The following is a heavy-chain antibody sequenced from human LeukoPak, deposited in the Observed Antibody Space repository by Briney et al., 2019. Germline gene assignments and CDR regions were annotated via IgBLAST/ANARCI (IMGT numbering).Heavy chain of an antibody. CDR2: LYYCGST. D-gene: IGHD3-10*01. CDR3: ARDKLLWSRGYYYGMDV. J-gene: IGHJ6*04. CDR1: GLSISSGGYF. V-gene: IGHV4-31*03. Sequence: SHTLSLPCTLSGLSISSGGYFWSWIRPHRGKALEWFGYLYYCGSTYHNPSLKRRVTISVDTSKNQFSLKLSSVTAADTAVYYCARDKLLWSRGYYYGMDVWGKGTTVTVSS.